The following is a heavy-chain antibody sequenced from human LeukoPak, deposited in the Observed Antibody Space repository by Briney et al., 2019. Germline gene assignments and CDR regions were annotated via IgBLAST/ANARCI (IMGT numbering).Heavy chain of an antibody. D-gene: IGHD5-24*01. V-gene: IGHV4-59*08. CDR1: GGSISSYY. CDR3: ARHVSHGNKNYYYGMDV. J-gene: IGHJ6*02. Sequence: SETLSLTCTVSGGSISSYYWSCIRHPQGKGLEWICYIYYIVGTNYNPSLKSRVTIPVAMSTNTFSLQLSSVTAADTAVYYCARHVSHGNKNYYYGMDVWGQGTTVTVSS. CDR2: IYYIVGT.